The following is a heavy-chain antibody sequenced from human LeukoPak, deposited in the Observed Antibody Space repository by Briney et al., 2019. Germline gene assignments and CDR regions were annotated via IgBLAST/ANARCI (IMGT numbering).Heavy chain of an antibody. CDR2: IIPIFGTA. Sequence: SVKVSCKASGGTFSSYAISWVRQAPGQGLEWMGGIIPIFGTANYAQKFQGRATITADESTSTAYMELSSLRSEDTAVYYCASRNYYDSKVEDWGQGTLVTVSS. V-gene: IGHV1-69*13. CDR1: GGTFSSYA. CDR3: ASRNYYDSKVED. J-gene: IGHJ4*02. D-gene: IGHD3-22*01.